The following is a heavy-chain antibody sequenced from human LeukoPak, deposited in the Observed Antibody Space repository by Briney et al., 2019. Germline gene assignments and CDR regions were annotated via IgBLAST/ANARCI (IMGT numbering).Heavy chain of an antibody. CDR3: AKDWTTGGSSYQYS. Sequence: PGGSLRLSCSASGFTFSSFAMSWIRQAPGRGLDWVSAISGTGDVTYYADSVKGRFTISRDNSKDTLYLQLTSLRPEDTAVYFCAKDWTTGGSSYQYSWGQGTLVTVSS. CDR1: GFTFSSFA. CDR2: ISGTGDVT. V-gene: IGHV3-23*01. D-gene: IGHD2-15*01. J-gene: IGHJ4*02.